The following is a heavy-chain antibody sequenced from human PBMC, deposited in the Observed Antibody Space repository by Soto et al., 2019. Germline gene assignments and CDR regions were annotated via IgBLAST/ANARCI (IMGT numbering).Heavy chain of an antibody. V-gene: IGHV4-31*03. CDR2: IYYSGST. D-gene: IGHD3-10*01. J-gene: IGHJ5*02. CDR1: GGSISSGGYY. CDR3: ARGMERGVRNTYNWFAP. Sequence: SETLSLTCTVSGGSISSGGYYWSWIRQHPGKGLEWIGYIYYSGSTYYNPSLKSRVTISVDTSKNQFSLKLSSVTAADTAVYYCARGMERGVRNTYNWFAPGGQGTLVTVS.